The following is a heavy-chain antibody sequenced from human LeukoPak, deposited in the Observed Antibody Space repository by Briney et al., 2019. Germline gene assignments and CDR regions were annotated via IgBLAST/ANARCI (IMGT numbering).Heavy chain of an antibody. CDR1: GGSISTYY. CDR3: ARGVPYYNFDRSKRVPWGFDY. Sequence: SETLSLTCTLSGGSISTYYWSWVRQPPGKGLEWIGYIYYTGSTDYNPSLKSRVTMSVDTSKNQFSLKLSSVTAADTAVYYCARGVPYYNFDRSKRVPWGFDYWGQGTLVTVSS. CDR2: IYYTGST. D-gene: IGHD3-9*01. J-gene: IGHJ4*02. V-gene: IGHV4-59*01.